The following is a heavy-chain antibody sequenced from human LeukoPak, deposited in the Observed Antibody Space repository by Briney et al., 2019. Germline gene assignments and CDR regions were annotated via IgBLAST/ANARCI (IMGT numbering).Heavy chain of an antibody. CDR3: ARARGYYGIYYYYYMDV. CDR1: GFTFDDYG. Sequence: GGSLRLSCAASGFTFDDYGMSWVRQAPGKGLEWVSGINWNGGSTGYADSVKGRFTISRDNAKNSLYLQMNSLRAEDTALYYCARARGYYGIYYYYYMDVWGKGTTVTVSS. CDR2: INWNGGST. J-gene: IGHJ6*03. D-gene: IGHD2/OR15-2a*01. V-gene: IGHV3-20*04.